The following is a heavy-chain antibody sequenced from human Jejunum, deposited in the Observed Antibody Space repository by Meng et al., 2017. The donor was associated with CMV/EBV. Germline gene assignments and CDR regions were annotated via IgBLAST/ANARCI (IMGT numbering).Heavy chain of an antibody. CDR1: GFTFSDSY. Sequence: SLSCAASGFTFSDSYMSWIRQAPGKGLEWVSYISSSGSTIYYADSVKGRFTISRDNAKNSLYLQMNSLRADDTAVYYCAREIRPIDYWGQGTLVTVSS. CDR2: ISSSGSTI. CDR3: AREIRPIDY. J-gene: IGHJ4*02. D-gene: IGHD3-10*01. V-gene: IGHV3-11*01.